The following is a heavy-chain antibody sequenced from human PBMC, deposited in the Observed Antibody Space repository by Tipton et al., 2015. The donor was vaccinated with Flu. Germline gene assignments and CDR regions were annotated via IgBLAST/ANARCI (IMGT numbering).Heavy chain of an antibody. CDR2: IYYSGSI. V-gene: IGHV4-59*11. CDR1: GGSISSHY. Sequence: TLSLTYTVSGGSISSHYWSWIRQPPGKGLEWIGYIYYSGSISYNPSLKSRVTISVDTSKNQFSLKLSSVTAADTAVYYCAREWGDAFDIWGQGTMVTVSS. D-gene: IGHD3-16*01. CDR3: AREWGDAFDI. J-gene: IGHJ3*02.